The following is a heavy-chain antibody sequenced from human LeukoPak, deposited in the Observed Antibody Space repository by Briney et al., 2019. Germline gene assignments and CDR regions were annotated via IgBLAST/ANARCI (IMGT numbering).Heavy chain of an antibody. CDR1: GCTFTSSA. CDR2: IVVGSGNT. CDR3: AAEVDYYDSSGYYSPWYTPER. D-gene: IGHD3-22*01. Sequence: SVKVSCKASGCTFTSSAVQWVRQARGQRLEWIGWIVVGSGNTNYAQKFQERVTITRDMSTSTAYMELSSLRSEDTAVYYCAAEVDYYDSSGYYSPWYTPERWGQGTMVTVSS. V-gene: IGHV1-58*01. J-gene: IGHJ4*02.